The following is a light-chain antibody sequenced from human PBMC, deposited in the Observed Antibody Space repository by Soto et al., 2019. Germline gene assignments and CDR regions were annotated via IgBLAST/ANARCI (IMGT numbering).Light chain of an antibody. J-gene: IGLJ3*02. CDR2: DVT. Sequence: QSVLTQPASVSGSPGQSVTISCTGTSSDVGAYNYVSWFQHHPGKVPKLIIYDVTNRPSGISNRFSGSKSGNTASLTISGLQADDEADYYCTAYTADSTWVFGGVTKVTVL. CDR1: SSDVGAYNY. CDR3: TAYTADSTWV. V-gene: IGLV2-14*03.